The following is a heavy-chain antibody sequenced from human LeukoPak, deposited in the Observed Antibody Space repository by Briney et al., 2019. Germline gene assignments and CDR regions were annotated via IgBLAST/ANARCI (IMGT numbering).Heavy chain of an antibody. Sequence: ASVKVPCKVSGYTLTELSMHWVRQAPGKGLEWMGGFDPEDGETIYAQKFQGRVTMTEDTSTDTAYMELSSLRSEDTAVYYCATSGTGAAAGRVTFDYWGQGTLVTVSS. V-gene: IGHV1-24*01. D-gene: IGHD6-13*01. CDR1: GYTLTELS. J-gene: IGHJ4*02. CDR2: FDPEDGET. CDR3: ATSGTGAAAGRVTFDY.